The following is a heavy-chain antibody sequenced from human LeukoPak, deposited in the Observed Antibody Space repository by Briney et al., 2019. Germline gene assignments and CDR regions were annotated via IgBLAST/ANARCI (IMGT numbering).Heavy chain of an antibody. CDR2: IYSSGSS. J-gene: IGHJ4*02. V-gene: IGHV4-39*01. CDR1: GGSISSSSYH. CDR3: ATRYGSGTYPRYYFDS. Sequence: SETLSLTCTVSGGSISSSSYHWGWIRQPPGKGLEWIGTIYSSGSSYYNPSLKSRLTISIDTSRNQFSLKLSSVTASDTAVYYCATRYGSGTYPRYYFDSWGQGTLVTVSS. D-gene: IGHD3-10*01.